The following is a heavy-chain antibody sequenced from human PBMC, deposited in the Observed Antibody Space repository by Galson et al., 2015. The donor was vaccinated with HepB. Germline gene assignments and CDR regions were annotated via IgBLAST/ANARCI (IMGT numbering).Heavy chain of an antibody. V-gene: IGHV3-30*02. CDR2: IRYDGSNK. CDR1: GFTFSSYG. Sequence: SLRLSCAASGFTFSSYGMHWVRQAPGKGLEWVAFIRYDGSNKYYADSVKGRFTISRDNSKNTLYLQMNSLRAEDTAVYYCAKDLLTPIAAAGSPWGQGTLVTVSS. D-gene: IGHD6-13*01. J-gene: IGHJ4*02. CDR3: AKDLLTPIAAAGSP.